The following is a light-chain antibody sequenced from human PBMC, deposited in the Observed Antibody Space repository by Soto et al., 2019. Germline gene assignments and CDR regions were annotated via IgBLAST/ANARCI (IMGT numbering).Light chain of an antibody. J-gene: IGLJ2*01. CDR3: AAWDDSVSGPV. CDR2: STD. Sequence: QSVLTQSPSASGTPGQRVTVSCSGSSSNIGTNYVYWYQQLPGTAPKVLIYSTDKRPSGVPDRFSGSKSGTSASLAISGLRSEDEADYYCAAWDDSVSGPVFGGGTKPTVL. CDR1: SSNIGTNY. V-gene: IGLV1-47*01.